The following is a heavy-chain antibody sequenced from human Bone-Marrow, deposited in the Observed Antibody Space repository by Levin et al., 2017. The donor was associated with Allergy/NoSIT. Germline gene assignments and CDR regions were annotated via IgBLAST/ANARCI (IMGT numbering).Heavy chain of an antibody. CDR3: ARFFHYYGSGSYYTTFDY. CDR2: MNPNSGNT. CDR1: GYTFTSYD. V-gene: IGHV1-8*01. Sequence: ASVKVSCKASGYTFTSYDINWVRQATGQGLEWMGWMNPNSGNTGYAQKFQGRVTMTRNTSISTAYMELSSLRSEDTAVYYCARFFHYYGSGSYYTTFDYWGQGTLVTVSS. J-gene: IGHJ4*02. D-gene: IGHD3-10*01.